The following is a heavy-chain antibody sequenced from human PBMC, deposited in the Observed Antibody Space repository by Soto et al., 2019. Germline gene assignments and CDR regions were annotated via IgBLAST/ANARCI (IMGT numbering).Heavy chain of an antibody. D-gene: IGHD2-2*01. CDR3: ARDPGYQPYYFDY. J-gene: IGHJ4*02. V-gene: IGHV1-2*04. CDR1: GYTFTGYY. Sequence: QVQLVQSGAEVKKPGASVKVSCKASGYTFTGYYMHWVRQAPGQGLEWMGWINPNSGGTNYAQKSQGWVTMTRDTSISTAYMELSRLRSDDTAVYYCARDPGYQPYYFDYWGQGTLVTVSS. CDR2: INPNSGGT.